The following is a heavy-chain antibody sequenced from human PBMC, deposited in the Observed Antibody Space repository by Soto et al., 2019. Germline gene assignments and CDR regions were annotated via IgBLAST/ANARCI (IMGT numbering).Heavy chain of an antibody. V-gene: IGHV4-4*02. J-gene: IGHJ4*02. Sequence: QVQLQESGPGLVNPSGTLSLTCAVSGDSISSSNWWSWVRQPPGKGLEWIGEIYHRGSTNYNPPLKSRVTISVDKSNNNFSLKLTSVTAADTAMYYCARGLYTFATFDYWGQGTLVSVSS. CDR2: IYHRGST. D-gene: IGHD4-4*01. CDR3: ARGLYTFATFDY. CDR1: GDSISSSNW.